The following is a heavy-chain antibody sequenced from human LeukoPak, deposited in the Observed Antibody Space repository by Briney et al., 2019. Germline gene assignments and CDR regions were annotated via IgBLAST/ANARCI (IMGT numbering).Heavy chain of an antibody. CDR3: ARGPAPHDDYGDYGDDY. CDR1: GYTFTNYG. D-gene: IGHD4-17*01. Sequence: ASVKVSCKASGYTFTNYGISWVRQAPGQGLEWMGWISGYNGHPNYAQKLQGRVTMTTDKSTSTAYMELSSLRSEDTAVYYCARGPAPHDDYGDYGDDYWGQGTLVTVSS. CDR2: ISGYNGHP. J-gene: IGHJ4*02. V-gene: IGHV1-18*01.